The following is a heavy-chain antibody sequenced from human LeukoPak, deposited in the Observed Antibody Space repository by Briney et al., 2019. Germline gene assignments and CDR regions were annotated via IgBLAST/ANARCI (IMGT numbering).Heavy chain of an antibody. Sequence: PSETLSLTCAVYGGSFSGYYWSWIRQPPGKGLEWIGEINHSGSTNYNPSLKSRVTISVDTSKNQFSLKLSSVTAADTAVYYCARLSPVELYFDYWGQGTLVTVSS. J-gene: IGHJ4*02. D-gene: IGHD1-7*01. V-gene: IGHV4-34*01. CDR2: INHSGST. CDR1: GGSFSGYY. CDR3: ARLSPVELYFDY.